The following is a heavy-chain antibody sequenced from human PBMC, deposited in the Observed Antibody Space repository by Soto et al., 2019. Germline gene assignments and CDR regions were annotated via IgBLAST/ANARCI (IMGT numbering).Heavy chain of an antibody. Sequence: GGSLRLSCAASGFTFDDYAMHWVRQAPGKGLEWVSGISWNSGSIGYADSVKGRFTISRDNAKNSLYLQMNSLRSEDTAVYYCARPGRGWFGETIPDAFDIWGQGTMVTVS. CDR1: GFTFDDYA. CDR2: ISWNSGSI. CDR3: ARPGRGWFGETIPDAFDI. V-gene: IGHV3-9*01. D-gene: IGHD3-10*01. J-gene: IGHJ3*02.